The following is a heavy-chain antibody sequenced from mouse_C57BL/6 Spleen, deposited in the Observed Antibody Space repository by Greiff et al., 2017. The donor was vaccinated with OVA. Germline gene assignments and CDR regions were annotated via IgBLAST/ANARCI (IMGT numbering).Heavy chain of an antibody. CDR3: ARGVYYYGSSPYYFDY. J-gene: IGHJ2*01. Sequence: QVQLQQPGAELVRPGSSVKLSCKASGYTFTSYWMHWVKQRPIQGLEWIGNIDPSDSEPHYNQKFKDKATLTVDKSSSTAYMQLSSLTSEDSAVDYCARGVYYYGSSPYYFDYWGQGTTLTVSS. CDR1: GYTFTSYW. D-gene: IGHD1-1*01. V-gene: IGHV1-52*01. CDR2: IDPSDSEP.